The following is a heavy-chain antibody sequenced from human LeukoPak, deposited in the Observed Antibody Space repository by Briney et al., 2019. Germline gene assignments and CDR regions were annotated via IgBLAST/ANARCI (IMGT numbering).Heavy chain of an antibody. J-gene: IGHJ6*03. CDR2: IRYDGSNK. CDR1: GFTFSSYG. V-gene: IGHV3-30*02. CDR3: ASGVYSSARVYYYYYYMDV. Sequence: PGGSLRLSCAASGFTFSSYGMHWVRQAPGKGLEWVAFIRYDGSNKYYADSVKGRFTISRDNAKNSLYLQMNSLRAEDTAVYYCASGVYSSARVYYYYYYMDVWGKGTTVTVSS. D-gene: IGHD6-25*01.